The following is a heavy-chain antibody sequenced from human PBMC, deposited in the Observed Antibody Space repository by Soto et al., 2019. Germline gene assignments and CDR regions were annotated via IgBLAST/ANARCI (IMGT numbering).Heavy chain of an antibody. V-gene: IGHV3-30*18. Sequence: GGSLRLSCAASGFTFSSYGMHWVRQAPGKGLEWVAVISYDGSNKYYADSVKGRFTISRDNSKNTLYLQMNSLRAEDTAVYYCAKLTYCSGGSCYPGAPGYWGQGTLVTVSS. J-gene: IGHJ4*02. CDR3: AKLTYCSGGSCYPGAPGY. D-gene: IGHD2-15*01. CDR1: GFTFSSYG. CDR2: ISYDGSNK.